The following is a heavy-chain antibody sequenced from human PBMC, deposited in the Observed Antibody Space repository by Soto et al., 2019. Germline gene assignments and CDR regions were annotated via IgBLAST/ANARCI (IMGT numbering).Heavy chain of an antibody. CDR2: ISGSGGST. D-gene: IGHD6-6*01. CDR3: AKASFRYGSSSPFDY. J-gene: IGHJ4*02. CDR1: GFTFSSYA. Sequence: EVQLLESGGGLVQPGGSLRLSCAASGFTFSSYAMSWVRQAPGKGLEWVSAISGSGGSTYYADSVKGRFTISRDNSKNTLYLQMNRPRAEDTAVYYCAKASFRYGSSSPFDYWGQGTLVTVSS. V-gene: IGHV3-23*01.